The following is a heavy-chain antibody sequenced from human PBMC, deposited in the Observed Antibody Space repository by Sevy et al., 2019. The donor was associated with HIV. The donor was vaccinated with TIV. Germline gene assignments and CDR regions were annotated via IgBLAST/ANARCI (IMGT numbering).Heavy chain of an antibody. CDR1: GFTFSSYA. Sequence: GGSLRLSCAASGFTFSSYAMSWVRQAPGKGLEWVSAISGSGGSTYYADSVKGRFTISRDNSKNTLYLQMNSLRAEDTVVYYCAKVGGVIVVVPAVYYFDYWGQGTLVTVSS. CDR3: AKVGGVIVVVPAVYYFDY. J-gene: IGHJ4*02. V-gene: IGHV3-23*01. D-gene: IGHD2-2*01. CDR2: ISGSGGST.